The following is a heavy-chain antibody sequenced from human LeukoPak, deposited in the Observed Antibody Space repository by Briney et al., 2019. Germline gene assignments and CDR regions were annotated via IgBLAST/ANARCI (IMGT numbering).Heavy chain of an antibody. CDR3: ARGDSGHEPFDY. D-gene: IGHD5-12*01. CDR2: IYYSGST. V-gene: IGHV4-59*01. CDR1: GGSISSYY. Sequence: SETLSLTCTVSGGSISSYYWSRIRQPPGKGLEWIGYIYYSGSTNYNPSLKSRVTISVDTSKNQFSLKLSSVTAADTAVYYCARGDSGHEPFDYWGQGTLVTVSS. J-gene: IGHJ4*02.